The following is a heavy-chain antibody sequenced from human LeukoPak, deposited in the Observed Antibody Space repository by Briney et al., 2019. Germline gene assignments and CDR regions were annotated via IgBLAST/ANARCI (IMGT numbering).Heavy chain of an antibody. CDR3: ARWGTYSSSWLGAFDI. V-gene: IGHV3-7*05. D-gene: IGHD6-13*01. J-gene: IGHJ3*02. CDR1: GLTFSSYW. CDR2: IKQDGSER. Sequence: GGSLRLSCAASGLTFSSYWMSWVRQVPGKGLEWLANIKQDGSERFYVDSVKGRFTITRDNAKNSLYLQMSSLRVENTAVYYCARWGTYSSSWLGAFDIWGQGTMVTVSS.